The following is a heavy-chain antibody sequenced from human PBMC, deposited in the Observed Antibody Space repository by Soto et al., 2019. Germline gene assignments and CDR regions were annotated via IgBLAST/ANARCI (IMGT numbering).Heavy chain of an antibody. V-gene: IGHV4-34*01. J-gene: IGHJ4*02. D-gene: IGHD3-22*01. CDR1: GGSFSGYY. CDR2: INHSGST. Sequence: SETLSLTCAVHGGSFSGYYWSWIRQPPGKGLEWIGEINHSGSTNYNPSLKSRVTISVDTSKNQFSLKLSSVTAADTAVYYCARGSMTGGYYYDSSGYYYKYWGQGTLVTVSS. CDR3: ARGSMTGGYYYDSSGYYYKY.